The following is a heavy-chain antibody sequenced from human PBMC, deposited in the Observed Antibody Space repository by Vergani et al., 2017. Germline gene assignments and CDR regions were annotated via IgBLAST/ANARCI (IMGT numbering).Heavy chain of an antibody. CDR3: GRAGYCTSSSCYSFSFYYMDV. J-gene: IGHJ6*03. CDR2: IKPMGGST. D-gene: IGHD2-2*03. CDR1: GYSFTSYS. Sequence: QVQLVQSGAEVKKPGASVKVSCKASGYSFTSYSMHWVRQAPGQGLEWMGIIKPMGGSTSYAQRVQGRVTMTRDTSTSTVYMELRSLRSEDTAVYYCGRAGYCTSSSCYSFSFYYMDVWGKGTTVTVSS. V-gene: IGHV1-46*03.